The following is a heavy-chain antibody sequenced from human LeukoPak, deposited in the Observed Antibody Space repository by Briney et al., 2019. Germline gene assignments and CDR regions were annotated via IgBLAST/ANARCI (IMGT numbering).Heavy chain of an antibody. CDR2: FDPDDVET. J-gene: IGHJ5*02. Sequence: ASVKVSCRVSGYILTELSMYWVRQAPGKGLEWMGGFDPDDVETIYAQKFQGRVTMTDDTSTDTAYMELSSLRSEDTAVYYCANLWFGELVPWGQGTLVAVSS. CDR3: ANLWFGELVP. D-gene: IGHD3-10*01. CDR1: GYILTELS. V-gene: IGHV1-24*01.